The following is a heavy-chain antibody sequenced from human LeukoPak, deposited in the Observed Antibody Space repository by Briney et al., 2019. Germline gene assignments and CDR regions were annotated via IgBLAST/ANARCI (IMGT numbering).Heavy chain of an antibody. Sequence: SQTLSLTCAISGDSVSSNSAAWNWIRQSPSRGLEWLGRTYYRSKWYNDYAVSVKSRITINPNTSKNQFSLQLNSVTPEDTAVYYCARDMTTVVTYADAFDIWGQGTMVTVSS. D-gene: IGHD4-23*01. CDR3: ARDMTTVVTYADAFDI. V-gene: IGHV6-1*01. J-gene: IGHJ3*02. CDR2: TYYRSKWYN. CDR1: GDSVSSNSAA.